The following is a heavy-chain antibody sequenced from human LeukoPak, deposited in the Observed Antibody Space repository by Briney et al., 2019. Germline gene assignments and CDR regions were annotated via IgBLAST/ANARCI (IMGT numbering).Heavy chain of an antibody. CDR3: AKDRSSSYLFDY. D-gene: IGHD6-13*01. CDR1: GFTFSSYA. J-gene: IGHJ4*02. CDR2: ISGSGGST. Sequence: PGGSLRLSCAASGFTFSSYAMSWVRQAPGKGLEWVSAISGSGGSTYYADSVKGRFTISRDNAKNSLYLQMNSLRAEDTALYYCAKDRSSSYLFDYWGQGTLVTVSS. V-gene: IGHV3-23*01.